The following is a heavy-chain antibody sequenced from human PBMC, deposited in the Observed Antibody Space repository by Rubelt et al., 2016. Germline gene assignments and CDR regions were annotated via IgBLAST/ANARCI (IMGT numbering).Heavy chain of an antibody. Sequence: EVQLLESGGGLVQPGGSLRLSCAASGFTFSTAWMTWVRQAPGKGLEWLGRIKSETDGGTTYYATPVKGRFVVTRDDSKKTLYLQMNSLKTDDTAADYCAEGLEERFWTLEHWGQGTLVTVSS. J-gene: IGHJ1*01. CDR1: GFTFSTAW. CDR3: AEGLEERFWTLEH. D-gene: IGHD3/OR15-3a*01. CDR2: IKSETDGGTT. V-gene: IGHV3-15*01.